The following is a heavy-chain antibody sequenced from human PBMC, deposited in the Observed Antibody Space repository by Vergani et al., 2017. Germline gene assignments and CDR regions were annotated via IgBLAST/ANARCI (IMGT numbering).Heavy chain of an antibody. V-gene: IGHV3-15*01. Sequence: EVQLVESGGGLVKPGGSLRLSCAVSGFTFSNAWMNWVRQAPGKGLEWVGRIKSKTDGGTTDYAAPVKGRFTISRDDSKNTLYLQMNSLKTEDTAGYYCTIIVVVTAASRYWGQGTLVTVSS. CDR1: GFTFSNAW. D-gene: IGHD2-2*01. CDR2: IKSKTDGGTT. J-gene: IGHJ4*02. CDR3: TIIVVVTAASRY.